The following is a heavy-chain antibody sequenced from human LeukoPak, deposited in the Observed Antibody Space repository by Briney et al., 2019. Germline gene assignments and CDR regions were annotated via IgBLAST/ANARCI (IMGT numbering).Heavy chain of an antibody. CDR1: GYTLTELS. V-gene: IGHV1-24*01. J-gene: IGHJ4*02. CDR3: ARDWQTVTKASTYYFDY. D-gene: IGHD4-11*01. Sequence: ASVKVSCKVSGYTLTELSMHWVRQAPGKGLEWMGGFDPEDGETIYAQKFQGRVTMTEDTSTDTAYMELSSLRSEDTAVYYCARDWQTVTKASTYYFDYWGQGTLVTVSS. CDR2: FDPEDGET.